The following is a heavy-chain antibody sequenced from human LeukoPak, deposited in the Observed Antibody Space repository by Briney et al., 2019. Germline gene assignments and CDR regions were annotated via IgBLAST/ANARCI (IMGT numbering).Heavy chain of an antibody. V-gene: IGHV3-9*01. CDR3: AKGYCSSTSCLWIY. D-gene: IGHD2-2*01. Sequence: GGSLRLSCAVSGFTFDDYAMYWVRQAPGKGLEWVSGISWNSGSIAYADSVKGRFTISRDNAKNSLYLQMNSLRAEDTALYYCAKGYCSSTSCLWIYWGQGTLVTVS. CDR2: ISWNSGSI. CDR1: GFTFDDYA. J-gene: IGHJ4*02.